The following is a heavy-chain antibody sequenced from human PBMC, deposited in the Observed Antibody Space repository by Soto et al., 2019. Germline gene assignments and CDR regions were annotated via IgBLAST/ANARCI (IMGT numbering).Heavy chain of an antibody. Sequence: QVQLVQSGAEVKKPGASVKVSCKASGYTFTSYGISWVRQAPGQGLEWMGRISAYNGNTNYAQKLQVRDTRTTDKETTSAYMEVRSLRCDETAVFYCGGDGAQQLVYYYYGMDVWGQGTTVTVSS. D-gene: IGHD6-13*01. CDR3: GGDGAQQLVYYYYGMDV. J-gene: IGHJ6*02. V-gene: IGHV1-18*01. CDR2: ISAYNGNT. CDR1: GYTFTSYG.